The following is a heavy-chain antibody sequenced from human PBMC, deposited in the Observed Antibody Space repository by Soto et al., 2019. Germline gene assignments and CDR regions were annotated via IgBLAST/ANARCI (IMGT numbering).Heavy chain of an antibody. D-gene: IGHD3-22*01. CDR1: GGSFSGYY. CDR2: INHSGST. V-gene: IGHV4-34*01. J-gene: IGHJ4*02. CDR3: ARGQVVIKFFDY. Sequence: QVQLQQWGAGLLKPSETLSLTCAVYGGSFSGYYWSWIRQPPGKGLEWIGEINHSGSTNYNPSLKSRVTISVDTSKSQFSLKLSSVTAADTAVYYCARGQVVIKFFDYWGQGTLVTVSS.